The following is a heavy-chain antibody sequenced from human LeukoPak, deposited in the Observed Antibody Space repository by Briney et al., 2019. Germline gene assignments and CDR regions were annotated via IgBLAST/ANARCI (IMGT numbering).Heavy chain of an antibody. CDR3: ARAGSNYGADAYDI. CDR1: GGSISSYY. Sequence: SETLSLTCTVSGGSISSYYWNWIRQPPGEGLQWMGHIYYTGRTTYNPSLKSRLSISLDTSKNQLSLKLTSVTAADTALYYCARAGSNYGADAYDIWGQGTKVTVSS. D-gene: IGHD3-10*01. J-gene: IGHJ3*02. CDR2: IYYTGRT. V-gene: IGHV4-59*01.